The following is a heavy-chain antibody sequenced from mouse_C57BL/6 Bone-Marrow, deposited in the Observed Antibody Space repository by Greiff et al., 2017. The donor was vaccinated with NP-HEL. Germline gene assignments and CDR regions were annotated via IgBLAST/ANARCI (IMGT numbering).Heavy chain of an antibody. CDR2: ISDGGSYT. V-gene: IGHV5-4*01. CDR3: ARDRDYDGPFDY. Sequence: EVHLVESGGGLVKPGGSLKLSCAASGFTFSSYAMSWVRQTPEKRLEWVATISDGGSYTYYPDNVKGRFTISRDNAKNNLYLQMSHLKSEDTAMYYCARDRDYDGPFDYWGQGTTLTVSS. J-gene: IGHJ2*01. D-gene: IGHD2-4*01. CDR1: GFTFSSYA.